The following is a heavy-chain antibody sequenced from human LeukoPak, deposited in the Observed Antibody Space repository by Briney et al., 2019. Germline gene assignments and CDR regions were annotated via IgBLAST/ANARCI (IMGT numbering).Heavy chain of an antibody. CDR3: ARKASRVVRGVIIRMWLSDV. J-gene: IGHJ6*02. Sequence: PSETLSLTCTVSGGSISSSSYYWGWIRQPPGKGLDWIGSIYYSGSTYYNPSLKSRVTISVDTSKNQFSLKLSSVTAADTAVYYCARKASRVVRGVIIRMWLSDVWGQGTTVTVSS. V-gene: IGHV4-39*01. D-gene: IGHD3-10*01. CDR2: IYYSGST. CDR1: GGSISSSSYY.